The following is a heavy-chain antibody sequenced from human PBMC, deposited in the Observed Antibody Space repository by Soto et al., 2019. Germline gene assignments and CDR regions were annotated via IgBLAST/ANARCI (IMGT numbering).Heavy chain of an antibody. CDR3: ARGSRGYYYDY. V-gene: IGHV3-11*06. CDR1: GFTFSDYY. CDR2: ISSSSSYT. J-gene: IGHJ4*02. Sequence: GGSLRLSCAASGFTFSDYYMSWIRQAPGKGLEWVSYISSSSSYTNYADSVKGRFTISRDNAKNSLYLQMNSLRAEDTAVYYCARGSRGYYYDYWGQGTLVTVSS. D-gene: IGHD3-22*01.